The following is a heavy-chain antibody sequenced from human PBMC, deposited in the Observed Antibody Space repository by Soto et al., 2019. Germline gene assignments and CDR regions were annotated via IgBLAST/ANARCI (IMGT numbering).Heavy chain of an antibody. D-gene: IGHD6-13*01. V-gene: IGHV1-2*04. CDR3: ARFKSSWSGFDY. J-gene: IGHJ4*02. CDR2: INPNSGGT. CDR1: REAFTGKY. Sequence: GAPVEVSSEASREAFTGKYMASGRQAPGQGLEWMGWINPNSGGTNYAQKFQGWVTMTRDTSISTAYMELSRLRSDDTAVYYCARFKSSWSGFDYWAQGTLVTVSS.